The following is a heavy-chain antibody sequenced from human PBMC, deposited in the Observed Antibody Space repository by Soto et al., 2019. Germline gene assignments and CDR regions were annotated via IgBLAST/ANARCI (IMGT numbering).Heavy chain of an antibody. CDR2: ISAYNGNT. CDR1: GYTFTSYG. V-gene: IGHV1-18*01. Sequence: GASVKVSCKASGYTFTSYGISWVRQAPGQGLEWMGWISAYNGNTNYAQKLQGRVTMTTDTSTSTAYMELRSLRSDDTAVYYCARAALGYCSGGSCLCFDYWGQGTLVTVSS. CDR3: ARAALGYCSGGSCLCFDY. D-gene: IGHD2-15*01. J-gene: IGHJ4*02.